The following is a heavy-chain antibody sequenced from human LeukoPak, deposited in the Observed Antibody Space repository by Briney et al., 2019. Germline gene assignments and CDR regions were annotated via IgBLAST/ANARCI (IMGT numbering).Heavy chain of an antibody. J-gene: IGHJ4*02. CDR1: GFTFDDYG. CDR2: INWNGGST. V-gene: IGHV3-20*04. D-gene: IGHD3-10*01. CDR3: ARGARGVSGYYFDF. Sequence: PGGSLRLSCAASGFTFDDYGMSWVRQAPGKGLEWGSGINWNGGSTGYADSVKGRFTISRDNAKNSLYLQMNSLRAEDTALYYCARGARGVSGYYFDFWGQGTLVTVSS.